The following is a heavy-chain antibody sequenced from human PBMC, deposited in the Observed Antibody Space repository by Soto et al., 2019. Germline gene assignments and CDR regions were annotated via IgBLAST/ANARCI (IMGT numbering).Heavy chain of an antibody. CDR2: IYHSGNT. J-gene: IGHJ4*02. D-gene: IGHD2-21*02. V-gene: IGHV4-4*02. Sequence: QVQLQESGPGLVEPSGTLSLTCAVSGDSISNDYWWSWVRQPPGKGLEWIGEIYHSGNTNYSPSLKSRVTISMDKSRTQFSLPLSSVTAADTAVYYCASAAWYSLDYWGQGTLVTVSS. CDR3: ASAAWYSLDY. CDR1: GDSISNDYW.